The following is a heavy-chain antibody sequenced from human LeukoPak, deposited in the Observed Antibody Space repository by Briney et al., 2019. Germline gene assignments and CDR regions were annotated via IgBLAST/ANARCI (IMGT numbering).Heavy chain of an antibody. D-gene: IGHD3-22*01. CDR3: ARAPSEIGGYYPEYFRH. J-gene: IGHJ1*01. V-gene: IGHV3-74*01. CDR1: GFTFSSYW. Sequence: GGSLRLSCAASGFTFSSYWMHWVRQAPGKGLVWVSRIKSDGSTNYADSVKGRFTISRDNTKNTVSLQMNSLRAEDTGVYYCARAPSEIGGYYPEYFRHWGQGTLVTVSS. CDR2: IKSDGST.